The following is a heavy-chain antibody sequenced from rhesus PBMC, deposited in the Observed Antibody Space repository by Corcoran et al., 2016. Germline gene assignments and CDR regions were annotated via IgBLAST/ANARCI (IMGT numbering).Heavy chain of an antibody. CDR2: IYGSGSST. D-gene: IGHD6-25*01. CDR1: GGSISSSY. J-gene: IGHJ4*01. CDR3: ARPYSGSWTLFDY. V-gene: IGHV4-169*01. Sequence: QLQLQESGPGLVKPSETLSVTCAVSGGSISSSYWSWIRQAPGKGLEWIGYIYGSGSSTNYNPSLKGRVTLSVDTSKSQLSLKLSSVTTADTAVYYCARPYSGSWTLFDYWGQGVLVTVSS.